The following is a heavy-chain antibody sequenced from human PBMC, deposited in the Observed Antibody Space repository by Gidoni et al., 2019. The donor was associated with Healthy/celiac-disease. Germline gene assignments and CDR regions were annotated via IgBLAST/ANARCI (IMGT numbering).Heavy chain of an antibody. Sequence: QVQLVQSGAEVKKPGDSVQVSCTASGYTFPSYDITWVRQATGQGLEWMGWMNPNSGNTGYAQKFQGRVTMTRNTSISTAYMELSSLRSEDTAVYYCATYSRSGGGGYGMDVWGQGTTVTVSS. CDR1: GYTFPSYD. V-gene: IGHV1-8*01. D-gene: IGHD6-19*01. J-gene: IGHJ6*02. CDR2: MNPNSGNT. CDR3: ATYSRSGGGGYGMDV.